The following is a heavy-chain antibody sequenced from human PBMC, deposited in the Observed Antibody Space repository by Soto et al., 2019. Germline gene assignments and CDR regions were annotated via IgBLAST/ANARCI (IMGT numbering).Heavy chain of an antibody. D-gene: IGHD2-21*01. CDR3: ATGTNLLVVVNSFIDY. CDR1: GYTFTGYY. CDR2: INPNSGGI. J-gene: IGHJ4*02. Sequence: ASVKVSCKASGYTFTGYYIHWVRQAPGQGLEWMGWINPNSGGINYAQKFQGWITMTRDTSISTAYMELSRLRSDDTAVYYCATGTNLLVVVNSFIDYWGQGTLVTVSS. V-gene: IGHV1-2*04.